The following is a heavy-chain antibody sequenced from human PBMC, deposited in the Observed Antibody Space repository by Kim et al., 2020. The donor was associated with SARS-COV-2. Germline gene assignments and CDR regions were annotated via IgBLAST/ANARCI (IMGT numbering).Heavy chain of an antibody. V-gene: IGHV3-23*01. Sequence: GGSLRLSCAASGFTFSSYAMSWVRQAPGKGLEWVSAISGSGGSTYYADSVKGRYTISRDNSKNTLYLQMNSLRAEDTAVYYCANDRRYSGMYYFDYWGQGTLVTVSS. CDR3: ANDRRYSGMYYFDY. CDR2: ISGSGGST. J-gene: IGHJ4*02. D-gene: IGHD2-15*01. CDR1: GFTFSSYA.